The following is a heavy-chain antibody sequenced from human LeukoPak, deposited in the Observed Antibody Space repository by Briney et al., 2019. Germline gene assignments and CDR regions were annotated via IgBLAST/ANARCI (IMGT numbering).Heavy chain of an antibody. J-gene: IGHJ6*03. Sequence: SVKVSCKASGGTFSSYAISWVGQAPGQGLEWMGGIIPIFGTANYAQKFQGRVTITTDESTSTAYMELSSLRSEDTAVYYCARDRAGVPAATAYYYMDVWGKGTTVTVSS. D-gene: IGHD2-2*01. CDR1: GGTFSSYA. V-gene: IGHV1-69*05. CDR2: IIPIFGTA. CDR3: ARDRAGVPAATAYYYMDV.